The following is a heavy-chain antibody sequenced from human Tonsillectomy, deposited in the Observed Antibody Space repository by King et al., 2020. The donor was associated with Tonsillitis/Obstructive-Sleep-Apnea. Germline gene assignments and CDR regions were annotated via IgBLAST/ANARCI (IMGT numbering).Heavy chain of an antibody. CDR1: GGSISSYY. CDR2: IYYSGST. J-gene: IGHJ2*01. V-gene: IGHV4-59*08. Sequence: QLQESGPGLVKPSETLSLTYTVSGGSISSYYWSWIRQPPGKGLEWIGYIYYSGSTNYNPSLKSRVTISVDTSKNQFSLKLSSVTAADTAVYYCARWIVRSYWYFDLWGRGTLVTVSS. D-gene: IGHD6-6*01. CDR3: ARWIVRSYWYFDL.